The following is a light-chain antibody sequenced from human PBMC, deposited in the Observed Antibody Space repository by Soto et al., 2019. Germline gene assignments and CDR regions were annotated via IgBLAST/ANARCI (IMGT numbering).Light chain of an antibody. Sequence: QSALTQPASVSGSPGQSITISCTGTSDDVGNYKYVSWYQQHPGKAPQLIIYEVSNRPSGVSNRFSGSKSANTASLTISGLQADDEADYYCSSYTDSISLVVFGGGTKVTVL. CDR1: SDDVGNYKY. V-gene: IGLV2-14*01. J-gene: IGLJ2*01. CDR2: EVS. CDR3: SSYTDSISLVV.